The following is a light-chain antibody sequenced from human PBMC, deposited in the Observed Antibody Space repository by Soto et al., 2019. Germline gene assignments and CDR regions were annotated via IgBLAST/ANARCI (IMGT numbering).Light chain of an antibody. Sequence: QSVLTQPPSVSEAPRQRVTISCSGSRSNIGNNAVNWYQQVPGKAPKLLIYNDDLMTSGVSDRISGSKSGTSASLAISGLQSEDEAEYYCAAWDDSLNGVIFGGGTKVTVL. CDR1: RSNIGNNA. V-gene: IGLV1-36*01. CDR3: AAWDDSLNGVI. CDR2: NDD. J-gene: IGLJ2*01.